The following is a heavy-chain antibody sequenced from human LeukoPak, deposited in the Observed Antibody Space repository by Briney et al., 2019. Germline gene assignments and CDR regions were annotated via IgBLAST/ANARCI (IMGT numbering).Heavy chain of an antibody. CDR1: GFTFISYA. CDR3: ARPGTVLLWFGELSDYYGMDV. Sequence: PGGSLRLSCAASGFTFISYAMHWVRQAPGKGLQWVAVISYDGSNKYYADSVKGRFTISRDNSKNTPYLQMNSLRAEDTAVYYCARPGTVLLWFGELSDYYGMDVWGQGTTVTVSS. V-gene: IGHV3-30-3*01. CDR2: ISYDGSNK. D-gene: IGHD3-10*01. J-gene: IGHJ6*02.